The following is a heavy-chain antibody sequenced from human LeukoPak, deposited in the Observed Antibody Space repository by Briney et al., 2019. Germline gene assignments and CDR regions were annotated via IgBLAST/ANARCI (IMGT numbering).Heavy chain of an antibody. J-gene: IGHJ4*02. CDR2: IRTKTRNYAA. Sequence: TGGSLRLSCAASGFTFSDSYMHWVRQASGKGLEWVGLIRTKTRNYAATYAESVKGRFTISRDDSKNTAYLQMNSLKMEDTAVYYCIRKIVTGGSFSYFACWAKGPRVTV. V-gene: IGHV3-73*01. CDR1: GFTFSDSY. D-gene: IGHD2-8*02. CDR3: IRKIVTGGSFSYFAC.